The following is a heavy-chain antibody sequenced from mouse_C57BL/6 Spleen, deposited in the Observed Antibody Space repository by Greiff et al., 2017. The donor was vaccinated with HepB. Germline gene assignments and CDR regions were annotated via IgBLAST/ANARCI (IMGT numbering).Heavy chain of an antibody. Sequence: DVKLQESGAELVRPGASVKLSCTASGFNIKDDYMHWVKQRPEQGLEWIGWIDSENGDTEYASKFQGKATITADTSSNTAYLQLSRLTSEDTAVYYCTTLRWLPAGFAYWGQGTLVTVSA. CDR3: TTLRWLPAGFAY. CDR2: IDSENGDT. V-gene: IGHV14-4*01. CDR1: GFNIKDDY. D-gene: IGHD2-2*01. J-gene: IGHJ3*01.